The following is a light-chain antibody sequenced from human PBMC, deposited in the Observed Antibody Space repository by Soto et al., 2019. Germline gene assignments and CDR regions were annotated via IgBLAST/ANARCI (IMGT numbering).Light chain of an antibody. Sequence: DLQMTQSPSSLSASVGDRVTITCRASQSISNYLNWYQQKPGKAPKLLIYAASSLQSGVPSRFSGSGSGTDFTLTISSLQPEDFATYYCQQSYSTLFGQGTKLEI. V-gene: IGKV1-39*01. J-gene: IGKJ2*01. CDR3: QQSYSTL. CDR1: QSISNY. CDR2: AAS.